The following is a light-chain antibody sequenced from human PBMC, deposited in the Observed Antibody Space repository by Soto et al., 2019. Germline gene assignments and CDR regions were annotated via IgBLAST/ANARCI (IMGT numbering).Light chain of an antibody. J-gene: IGKJ1*01. CDR1: QRVSSNY. V-gene: IGKV3-20*01. CDR2: GAS. Sequence: EIVLTQSPGTVSLSPGERATLSCRASQRVSSNYVAWFQQKTGQAPRLLIHGASERATGIPDRFSGSGSGTDFTLTISGLGPEDVAVYYCQQYARSLWTFGQGAKV. CDR3: QQYARSLWT.